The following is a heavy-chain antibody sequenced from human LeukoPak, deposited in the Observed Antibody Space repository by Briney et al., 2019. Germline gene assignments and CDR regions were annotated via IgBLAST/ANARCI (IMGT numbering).Heavy chain of an antibody. CDR1: GSTFTSYV. J-gene: IGHJ4*02. V-gene: IGHV1-8*01. CDR2: MNPNSGNT. CDR3: ARVEYGPGIRGDY. Sequence: ASVKVSCKAAGSTFTSYVINWVRQATGQGLEWWGWMNPNSGNTGYAQKFQGRVTITRNTAITPASLELSSLTSEDPAVYYCARVEYGPGIRGDYWGQGTLVTVSS. D-gene: IGHD3-10*01.